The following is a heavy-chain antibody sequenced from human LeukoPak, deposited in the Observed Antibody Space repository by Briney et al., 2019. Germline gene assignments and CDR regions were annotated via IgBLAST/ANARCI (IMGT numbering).Heavy chain of an antibody. CDR2: IFYSGST. CDR1: GGSISSYY. V-gene: IGHV4-59*01. Sequence: SQTLSLTCAVSGGSISSYYWSWIRQPPGKGLEWIGYIFYSGSTSYNPSLKSRVTISVDTSKNQFSLKLSSVTAADTAVYYCARDRAYCGGDCFNDAFDIWGQGTRVTVSS. J-gene: IGHJ3*02. CDR3: ARDRAYCGGDCFNDAFDI. D-gene: IGHD2-21*02.